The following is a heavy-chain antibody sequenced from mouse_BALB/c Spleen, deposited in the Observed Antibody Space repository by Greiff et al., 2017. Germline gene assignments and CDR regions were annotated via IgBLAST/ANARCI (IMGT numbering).Heavy chain of an antibody. CDR1: GFDFSRYW. J-gene: IGHJ4*01. CDR2: INPGSSTI. V-gene: IGHV4-2*02. D-gene: IGHD2-1*01. Sequence: EVKLLESGGGLVQPGGSLNLSCAASGFDFSRYWMSWARQAPGKGQEWIGEINPGSSTINYTPSLKDKFIISRDNAKNTLYLQMSKVRSEDTALYYCARHYGNYGAMDYWGQGTSVTVSS. CDR3: ARHYGNYGAMDY.